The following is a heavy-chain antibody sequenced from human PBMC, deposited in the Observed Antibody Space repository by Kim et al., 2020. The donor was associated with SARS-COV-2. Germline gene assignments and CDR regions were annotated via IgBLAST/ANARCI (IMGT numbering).Heavy chain of an antibody. V-gene: IGHV3-30*18. D-gene: IGHD6-6*01. J-gene: IGHJ4*01. CDR3: AKDGFGYSSSSILDY. CDR2: ISYDGSNK. Sequence: GGSLRLSCAASGFTFSSYGMHWVRQAPDKGLEWVAVISYDGSNKYYADSVKGRFTISRDNSKNTLYVQMNSLRAEDTAVYYCAKDGFGYSSSSILDYWG. CDR1: GFTFSSYG.